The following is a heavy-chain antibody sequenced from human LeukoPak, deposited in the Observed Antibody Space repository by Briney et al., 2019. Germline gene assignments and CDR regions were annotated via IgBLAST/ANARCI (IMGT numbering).Heavy chain of an antibody. D-gene: IGHD1-1*01. Sequence: ASVTVSCKASGYTFTSYYMQWVRQAPAQGLEWMGIINPSDGSTNYAHKFQGRVTMTRDASTSTFYMDLSSLTSEASAVYYCARDRERRGAKPKLEVCFDYWGQGTLVTVSS. CDR1: GYTFTSYY. J-gene: IGHJ4*02. V-gene: IGHV1-46*01. CDR2: INPSDGST. CDR3: ARDRERRGAKPKLEVCFDY.